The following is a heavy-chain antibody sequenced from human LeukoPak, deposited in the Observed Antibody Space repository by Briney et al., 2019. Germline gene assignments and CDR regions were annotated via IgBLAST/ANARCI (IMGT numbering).Heavy chain of an antibody. Sequence: GRSLRLSCAASGFTFSSYSMNWVRQAPGKGLEWISSISSSSSYIYYADSVKGRFTIARHNAKNSLYLQMNSLRAEDTAVYYCAREGGSFDYWGPGTLVTVSS. V-gene: IGHV3-21*01. CDR3: AREGGSFDY. CDR2: ISSSSSYI. J-gene: IGHJ4*02. D-gene: IGHD5-12*01. CDR1: GFTFSSYS.